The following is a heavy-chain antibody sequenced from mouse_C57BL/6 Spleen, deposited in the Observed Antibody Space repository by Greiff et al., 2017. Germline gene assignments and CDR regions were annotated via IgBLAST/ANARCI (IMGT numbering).Heavy chain of an antibody. J-gene: IGHJ1*03. D-gene: IGHD5-1*01. CDR1: GFSLTSYG. CDR2: IWSGGST. Sequence: VQLVESGPGLVQPSQSLSITCTVSGFSLTSYGVHWVRQSPGKGLEWLGVIWSGGSTDYNAAFISRLSISKDNSKSQVFFKMNSLQADDTAIYYCARLPYWYFDVWGTGTTVTVSS. CDR3: ARLPYWYFDV. V-gene: IGHV2-2*01.